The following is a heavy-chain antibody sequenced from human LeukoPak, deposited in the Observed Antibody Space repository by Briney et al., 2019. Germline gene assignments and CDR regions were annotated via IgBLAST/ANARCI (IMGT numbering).Heavy chain of an antibody. CDR1: GGSISSSSYD. V-gene: IGHV4-39*01. J-gene: IGHJ4*02. Sequence: SETPSLTCTVSGGSISSSSYDWGWIRQPPGKGLEWIGSIYYSGTTYYNPPLKSRVTISVDASKDQVSLKLNSVTAADTAVYYCARLFPSCTKTTCDFDYWGQGTLVSVSS. CDR2: IYYSGTT. CDR3: ARLFPSCTKTTCDFDY. D-gene: IGHD2-8*01.